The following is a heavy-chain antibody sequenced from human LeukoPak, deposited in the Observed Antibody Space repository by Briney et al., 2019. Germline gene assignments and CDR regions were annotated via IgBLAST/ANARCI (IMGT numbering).Heavy chain of an antibody. J-gene: IGHJ4*02. D-gene: IGHD3-22*01. CDR2: INPNSGGT. V-gene: IGHV1-2*04. CDR3: ARSYDSSGYYYASHYFDY. Sequence: ASVKVSCKASGYTFTSYGISWVRQAPGQGLEWMGWINPNSGGTNYAQKFQGWVTMTRDTSISTAYMELSRLRSDDTAVYYCARSYDSSGYYYASHYFDYWGQGTLVTVSS. CDR1: GYTFTSYG.